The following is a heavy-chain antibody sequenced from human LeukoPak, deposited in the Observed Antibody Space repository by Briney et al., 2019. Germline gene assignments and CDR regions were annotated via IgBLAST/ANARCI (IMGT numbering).Heavy chain of an antibody. CDR3: AREEHDYVWGSYRYYYYYGIDV. CDR1: GFTFTTFP. Sequence: GGSLRLSCAASGFTFTTFPMHWVRQSPGRGLEWVSFISFDGSNEFYADSLKGRFTISRDNSKDTLYLQMGSLRAEDTALYYCAREEHDYVWGSYRYYYYYGIDVWGQGTTVTVSS. D-gene: IGHD3-16*02. V-gene: IGHV3-30*04. CDR2: ISFDGSNE. J-gene: IGHJ6*02.